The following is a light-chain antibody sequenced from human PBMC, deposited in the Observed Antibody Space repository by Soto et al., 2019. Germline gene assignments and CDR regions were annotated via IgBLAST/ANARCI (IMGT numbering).Light chain of an antibody. Sequence: EIVITRSQATLSVSLGERATLSCRASQSVSRNLAWYQQKPGQAPRLLIHGASTRATGIPARFSGSGAGTEFTLTITSLQSEDFAVYYCQQYNKWPPVTFCQGTKVEIK. CDR3: QQYNKWPPVT. V-gene: IGKV3-15*01. CDR1: QSVSRN. CDR2: GAS. J-gene: IGKJ1*01.